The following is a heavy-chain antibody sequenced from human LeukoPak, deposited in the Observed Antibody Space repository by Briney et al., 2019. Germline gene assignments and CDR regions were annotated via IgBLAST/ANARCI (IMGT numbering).Heavy chain of an antibody. CDR3: AKDPRGSMQQWLTQGY. CDR1: GFTFSSSN. Sequence: GGSLRLSCAASGFTFSSSNMHWVRQAPGKGLEWVAVIPYDGSNKYYADSVKGRFTISRDNSKNTLYLQMNSLRAEDTAVYYCAKDPRGSMQQWLTQGYWGQGTLVTVSS. V-gene: IGHV3-30*04. D-gene: IGHD6-19*01. CDR2: IPYDGSNK. J-gene: IGHJ4*02.